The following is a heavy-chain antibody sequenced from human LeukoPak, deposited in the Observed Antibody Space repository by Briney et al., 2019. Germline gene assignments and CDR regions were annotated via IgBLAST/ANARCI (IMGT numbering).Heavy chain of an antibody. Sequence: SETLSLTCTVSGDSISSYYWSWIRQPPGKGLEWIGNMYYSGSTNYNPSLKSRVTISVDTSKNQFSLKLSSVTAADTAVYYCARESYYGSGSEGYFAYWGQGTLVTVSP. D-gene: IGHD3-10*01. CDR1: GDSISSYY. V-gene: IGHV4-59*01. J-gene: IGHJ4*02. CDR3: ARESYYGSGSEGYFAY. CDR2: MYYSGST.